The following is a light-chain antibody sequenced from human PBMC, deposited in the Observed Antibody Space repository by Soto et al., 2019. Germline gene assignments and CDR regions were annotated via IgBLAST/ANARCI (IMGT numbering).Light chain of an antibody. J-gene: IGKJ2*01. CDR1: QSIINTY. V-gene: IGKV3-20*01. CDR2: GAS. CDR3: QRYGRSPLYI. Sequence: ETVLTQSPGTLSLSPGERATLSCRASQSIINTYLAWYQQKPGQAPRLLIYGASIRATGIPDRFSGSGSGTDFTITISRLEPEDFAVYYCQRYGRSPLYIFGQGTKLEIK.